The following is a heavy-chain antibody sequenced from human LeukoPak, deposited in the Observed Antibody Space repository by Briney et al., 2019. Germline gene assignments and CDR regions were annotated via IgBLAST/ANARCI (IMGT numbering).Heavy chain of an antibody. CDR1: GGSISSGGYS. CDR2: IYHSGST. CDR3: ARAIVATMGFDY. D-gene: IGHD5-12*01. J-gene: IGHJ4*02. V-gene: IGHV4-30-2*01. Sequence: KTSQTLSLTCAVSGGSISSGGYSWSWIRQPPGKGLEWIGYIYHSGSTYYNPSLKSRVTISVDRSKNQFSLKLSSVTAADTAVYYCARAIVATMGFDYWAREPWSPSPQ.